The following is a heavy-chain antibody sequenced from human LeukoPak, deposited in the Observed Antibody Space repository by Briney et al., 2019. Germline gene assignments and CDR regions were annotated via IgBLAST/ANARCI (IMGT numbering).Heavy chain of an antibody. J-gene: IGHJ6*02. CDR1: GGTFSSYA. Sequence: GASVKVSCTASGGTFSSYAISWVRQAPGQGLEWMGGIIPIFGTANYAQKFQGRVTITADESTSTAYMELSSLRSEDTAVYYCARASELLWFGDYYYGMDVWGQGTTVTVSS. CDR2: IIPIFGTA. V-gene: IGHV1-69*01. D-gene: IGHD3-10*01. CDR3: ARASELLWFGDYYYGMDV.